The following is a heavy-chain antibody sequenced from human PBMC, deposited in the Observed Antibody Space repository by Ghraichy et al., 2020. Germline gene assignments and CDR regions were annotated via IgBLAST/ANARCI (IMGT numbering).Heavy chain of an antibody. D-gene: IGHD3-9*01. CDR2: LWSAGNIE. CDR1: GFTLTNYA. CDR3: ARPLSTGFYYYGMDV. V-gene: IGHV3-33*01. J-gene: IGHJ6*02. Sequence: GGSLRLSCAASGFTLTNYAMIWVRQAPGNGLEWVAVLWSAGNIERYADSVKGRFTISRDNSKSTIYLQMNSLTGEDTAVYYCARPLSTGFYYYGMDVWGQGTTVTVSS.